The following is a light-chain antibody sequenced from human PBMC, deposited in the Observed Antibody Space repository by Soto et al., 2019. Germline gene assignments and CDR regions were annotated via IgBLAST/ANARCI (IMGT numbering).Light chain of an antibody. Sequence: DTQMTQSPSTLSASVGDRVTITCRASQSVSSWLAWYQQKPGKAPKLLIYDASSLESGVPSRFSGSGSGTEFTLTISSLQPDEFATYYCQEYNSYSRLTFGGGTKVDIK. CDR1: QSVSSW. J-gene: IGKJ4*01. V-gene: IGKV1-5*01. CDR2: DAS. CDR3: QEYNSYSRLT.